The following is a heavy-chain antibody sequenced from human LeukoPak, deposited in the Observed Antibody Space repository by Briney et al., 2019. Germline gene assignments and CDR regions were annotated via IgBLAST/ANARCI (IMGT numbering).Heavy chain of an antibody. CDR3: ARGIVVVPAAISLSRPGARFDY. V-gene: IGHV4-38-2*01. J-gene: IGHJ4*02. CDR2: FYHSGST. CDR1: GYSISSGYC. D-gene: IGHD2-2*02. Sequence: PSETLSLTCAVSGYSISSGYCWGWIRQPPGKGLEWIGNFYHSGSTYYNPSLKSRVTISVDTSKNQFSLKLSSVTAADTAVYYCARGIVVVPAAISLSRPGARFDYWGQGTLVTVSS.